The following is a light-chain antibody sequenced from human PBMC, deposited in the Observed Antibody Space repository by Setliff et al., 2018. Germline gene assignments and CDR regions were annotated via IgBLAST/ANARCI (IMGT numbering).Light chain of an antibody. Sequence: SYELTQPPSVSVSPGQTASITCSGDKLGDKYTCWYQQKPGQSPVLVIYQDNKRPSGIPERFSGSNSGNTATLTISGTQAMDEADYYCQAWDTTHYVFGTGTRSPS. CDR1: KLGDKY. CDR3: QAWDTTHYV. J-gene: IGLJ1*01. CDR2: QDN. V-gene: IGLV3-1*01.